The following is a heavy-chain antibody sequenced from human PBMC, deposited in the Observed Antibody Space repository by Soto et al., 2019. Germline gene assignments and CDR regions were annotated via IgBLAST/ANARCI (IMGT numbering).Heavy chain of an antibody. Sequence: EVQVVESGGGLVQPGGSLRLSCVASGLTLSRYWMSWVRQAPGKGLEWVANIKEDGGKTYYVDSVKGRFTISRDNAKNSVYLQMNSLRVEDTAVYYCSRDYYGPGPDWGQGTLVIVSS. CDR2: IKEDGGKT. V-gene: IGHV3-7*04. J-gene: IGHJ4*02. D-gene: IGHD3-22*01. CDR1: GLTLSRYW. CDR3: SRDYYGPGPD.